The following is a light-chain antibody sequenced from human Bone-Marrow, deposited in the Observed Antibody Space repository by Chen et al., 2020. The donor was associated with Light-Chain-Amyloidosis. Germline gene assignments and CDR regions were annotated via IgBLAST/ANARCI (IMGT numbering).Light chain of an antibody. CDR1: NIGSTS. CDR3: QVWDRSSDGPV. Sequence: SYVLTQPSSVSVAPGQTATIACGGNNIGSTSVHWYQQTPGQAPLLVVYDDSDRPSGIPARMSGANSGNTATLTIGRVEAGNEADYDCQVWDRSSDGPVFGGGTKLTVL. V-gene: IGLV3-21*02. CDR2: DDS. J-gene: IGLJ3*02.